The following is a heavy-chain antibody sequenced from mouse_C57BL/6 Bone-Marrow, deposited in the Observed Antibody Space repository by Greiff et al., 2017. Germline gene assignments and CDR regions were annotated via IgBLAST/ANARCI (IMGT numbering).Heavy chain of an antibody. Sequence: EVHLVESGGGLVQPGGSLKLSCAASGFTFSDYYMYWVRQTPEKRLEWVAYISNGGGSTYYPDTVKGRFTISRDNAKNTLYLQMSRLKSEDTAMYYGARHNAYDDVGYWGQGTTLTVSS. D-gene: IGHD2-4*01. J-gene: IGHJ2*01. CDR2: ISNGGGST. V-gene: IGHV5-12*01. CDR1: GFTFSDYY. CDR3: ARHNAYDDVGY.